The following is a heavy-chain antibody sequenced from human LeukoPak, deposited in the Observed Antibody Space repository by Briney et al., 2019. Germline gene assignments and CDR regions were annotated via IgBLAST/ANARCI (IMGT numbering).Heavy chain of an antibody. V-gene: IGHV4-61*02. CDR3: ARLYSSGSDFDY. J-gene: IGHJ4*02. CDR1: GGSISSGSYF. D-gene: IGHD6-19*01. Sequence: SQTLSLTCTVSGGSISSGSYFWSWIRQPAGKGLEWIGRINTSGSTNYNPSLKSRVTMSVDTSKNQFSLKLSSVTAADTAVYYCARLYSSGSDFDYWGQGTLVTVSS. CDR2: INTSGST.